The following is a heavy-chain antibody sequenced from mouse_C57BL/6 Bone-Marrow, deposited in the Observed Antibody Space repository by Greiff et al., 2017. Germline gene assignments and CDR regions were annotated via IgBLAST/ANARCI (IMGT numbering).Heavy chain of an antibody. CDR1: GFTFSSYA. J-gene: IGHJ2*01. CDR2: ISDGGSYT. V-gene: IGHV5-4*03. D-gene: IGHD1-1*01. Sequence: EVKLVEPGGGLVKPGGSLKLSCAASGFTFSSYAMSWVRQTPEKRLEWVATISDGGSYTYYPDNVKGRFTISRDNAKNNLYLQMSHLKSEDTAMYYCGSDRVVGVDYWGQGTTLTVSS. CDR3: GSDRVVGVDY.